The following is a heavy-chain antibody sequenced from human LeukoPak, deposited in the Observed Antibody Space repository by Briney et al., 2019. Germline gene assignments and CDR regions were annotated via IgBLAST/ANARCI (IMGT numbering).Heavy chain of an antibody. D-gene: IGHD3-16*01. Sequence: PGGTLRLSCAASGLIFSSYGMHWVRQAPAEGLEWVAYIRHDESKTFYADSVKGRFTISRDKSNNTLYLQMHSLRAEDTALYYCAKPVIPSAYQGTYYMDVWGKGTTVTVSS. CDR3: AKPVIPSAYQGTYYMDV. CDR1: GLIFSSYG. CDR2: IRHDESKT. V-gene: IGHV3-30*02. J-gene: IGHJ6*03.